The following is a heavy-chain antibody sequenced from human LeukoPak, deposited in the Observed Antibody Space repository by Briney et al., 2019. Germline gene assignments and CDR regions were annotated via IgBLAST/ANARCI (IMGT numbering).Heavy chain of an antibody. V-gene: IGHV3-30*18. CDR2: ISYDGSSK. J-gene: IGHJ4*02. Sequence: PGGSLRLSCAASGFTFSSYGMQWVRQAPGKGLEWVAVISYDGSSKFYEGSVKGRFTISRDNSKNTLYLQMNSLRVEDTAVYYCVKEFGGYSYGAYFDYWGQGTLVTVSS. D-gene: IGHD5-18*01. CDR1: GFTFSSYG. CDR3: VKEFGGYSYGAYFDY.